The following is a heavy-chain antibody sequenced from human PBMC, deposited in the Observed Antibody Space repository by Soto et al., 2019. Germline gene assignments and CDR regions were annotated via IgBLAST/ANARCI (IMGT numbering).Heavy chain of an antibody. J-gene: IGHJ5*01. D-gene: IGHD7-27*01. CDR3: ARGRYCLTGRCFPNWFDS. CDR2: IYKSATT. V-gene: IGHV4-30-4*01. CDR1: GDSISNLDYF. Sequence: SETLSLTCSVSGDSISNLDYFWAWIRQPPGQALEYIGYIYKSATTYYNPSFESRVAISVDTSKSRFSLNVTSVTAADTAVYFCARGRYCLTGRCFPNWFDSWGQGALVTVSS.